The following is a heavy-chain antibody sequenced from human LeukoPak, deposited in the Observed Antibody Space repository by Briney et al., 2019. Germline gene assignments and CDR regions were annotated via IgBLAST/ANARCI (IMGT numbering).Heavy chain of an antibody. Sequence: GGSLRLSCAASGFTFSSYGMSWVRQAPGKGLEWVANIKQDGSEKYYVDSVKGRFTISRDNAKNSLYLQMNSLRAEDTAVYYCARDYGGRREYYFDYWGQGTLVTVSS. D-gene: IGHD4/OR15-4a*01. J-gene: IGHJ4*02. CDR3: ARDYGGRREYYFDY. CDR1: GFTFSSYG. V-gene: IGHV3-7*01. CDR2: IKQDGSEK.